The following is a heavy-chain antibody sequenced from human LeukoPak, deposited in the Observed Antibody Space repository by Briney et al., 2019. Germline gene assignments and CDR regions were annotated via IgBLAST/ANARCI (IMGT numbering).Heavy chain of an antibody. J-gene: IGHJ4*02. V-gene: IGHV1-18*01. D-gene: IGHD6-19*01. CDR1: GYTFTSYD. CDR2: ISADNGST. CDR3: ARGGSGWYLWYFDY. Sequence: ASVRVSCKASGYTFTSYDISWVRQAPGQGLEWMGWISADNGSTNYAQKLQGRVTMTTDTSTSTAYMELRSLRSDDTAVYYCARGGSGWYLWYFDYWGQGTLVTVSS.